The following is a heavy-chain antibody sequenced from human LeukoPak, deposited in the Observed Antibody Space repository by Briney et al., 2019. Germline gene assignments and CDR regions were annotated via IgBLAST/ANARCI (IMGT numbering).Heavy chain of an antibody. V-gene: IGHV1-2*02. D-gene: IGHD2-2*01. CDR1: GYTFTGYY. CDR3: ARSGFVVVPAAMGYYGMDV. CDR2: INPNSGGT. J-gene: IGHJ6*02. Sequence: ASVKVSCKASGYTFTGYYMHWVRQAPGQGLEWMGWINPNSGGTNYAQKFQGRVTMTRDTSISTAYMELSRLRSDGTAVYYCARSGFVVVPAAMGYYGMDVWGQGTTVTVSS.